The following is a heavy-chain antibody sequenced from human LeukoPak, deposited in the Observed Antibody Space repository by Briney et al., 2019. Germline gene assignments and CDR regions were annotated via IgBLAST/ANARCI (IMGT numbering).Heavy chain of an antibody. CDR3: ARDRYYYDSSDKFDY. Sequence: ASETLSLTCAVYGGSFSGYYWGWIRQPPGKGLERIGSIYHSGSTYYNPSLKSRVTISVDTSKNQFSLKLSSLTAADTAVYYCARDRYYYDSSDKFDYWGQGILVTVSS. J-gene: IGHJ4*02. CDR2: IYHSGST. CDR1: GGSFSGYY. D-gene: IGHD3-22*01. V-gene: IGHV4-34*01.